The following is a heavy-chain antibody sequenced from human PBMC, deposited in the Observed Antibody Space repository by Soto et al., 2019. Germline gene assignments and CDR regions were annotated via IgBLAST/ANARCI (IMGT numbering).Heavy chain of an antibody. Sequence: GGSRRRSCAASGFTFSSYLMHWVRQAPGKGLVWVSRINSDGSSTNYADSVKGRFTISRDNAQNTLYLQMNSLRADDTAVYYCRYVGYSYGMDVWGQGTTVTVSS. V-gene: IGHV3-74*01. CDR2: INSDGSST. J-gene: IGHJ6*02. CDR3: RYVGYSYGMDV. CDR1: GFTFSSYL. D-gene: IGHD3-16*01.